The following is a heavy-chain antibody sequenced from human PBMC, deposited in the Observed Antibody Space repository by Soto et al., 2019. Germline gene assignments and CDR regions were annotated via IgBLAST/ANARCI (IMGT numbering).Heavy chain of an antibody. J-gene: IGHJ6*02. V-gene: IGHV1-18*04. CDR1: GYTFTSDG. Sequence: GASVKVSCKASGYTFTSDGISWVRQAPGQGLEWMGWISAYNGNTNYAQKLQGRVTMTTETSTSTAYMELRSLRSDDTAVYYCASECVHGGLDVWGQGTTVTVSS. CDR3: ASECVHGGLDV. CDR2: ISAYNGNT.